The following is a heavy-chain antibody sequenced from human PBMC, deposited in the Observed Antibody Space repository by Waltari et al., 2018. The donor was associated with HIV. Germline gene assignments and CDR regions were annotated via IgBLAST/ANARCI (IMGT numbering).Heavy chain of an antibody. D-gene: IGHD3-10*01. CDR1: GGSFSGYY. CDR2: INHSGST. Sequence: QVQLQQWGAGLLKPSETLSLTCAVYGGSFSGYYWSWLRQPPGRGLEWIGEINHSGSTNYNPSLKSRVTISVDTSKNQFSLKLSSVTAADTALYYCAREIPSVYGSGHPWWFDPWGQGTLVTVSS. CDR3: AREIPSVYGSGHPWWFDP. J-gene: IGHJ5*02. V-gene: IGHV4-34*01.